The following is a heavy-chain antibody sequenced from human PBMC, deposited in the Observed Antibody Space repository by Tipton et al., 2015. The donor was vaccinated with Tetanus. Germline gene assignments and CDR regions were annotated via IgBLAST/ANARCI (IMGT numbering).Heavy chain of an antibody. Sequence: TLSLTCTVSGGSISNDNYYWSWIRQPPGKGLEWIGYMFYSGSAYYNPSLKSRITISMDTSRNQSSLNLSSVTAADTAVYYCAWGPTATSDYWGQGTLVTVSS. J-gene: IGHJ4*02. V-gene: IGHV4-30-4*01. D-gene: IGHD4-17*01. CDR3: AWGPTATSDY. CDR2: MFYSGSA. CDR1: GGSISNDNYY.